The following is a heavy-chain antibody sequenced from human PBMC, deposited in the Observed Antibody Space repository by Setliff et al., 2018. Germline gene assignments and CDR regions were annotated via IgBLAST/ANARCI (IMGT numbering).Heavy chain of an antibody. CDR1: GFTLSSYA. CDR2: IRSGGGNT. CDR3: AKSRGQWSFDY. J-gene: IGHJ4*02. Sequence: LRLSCAASGFTLSSYAMTWVRRAPGKGLEWVSGIRSGGGNTYYADSVKGRFTISRDNSKNTLYLQMNSLRAEDTAVYYCAKSRGQWSFDYWGQGTLVTVSS. V-gene: IGHV3-23*01. D-gene: IGHD6-19*01.